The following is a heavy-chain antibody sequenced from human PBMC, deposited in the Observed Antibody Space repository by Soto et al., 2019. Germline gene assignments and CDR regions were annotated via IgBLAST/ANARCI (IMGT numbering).Heavy chain of an antibody. V-gene: IGHV1-8*01. CDR3: ARGSSGWSSRSREGFDY. Sequence: QVQLVQSGAEVKKPGASVKVSCKASGYTFTSYDINWVRQATGQGLEWMGWMNPNSGNTGYAQKFQGRVTMTRNTSISTAYMERSSLRSEDTAVYYCARGSSGWSSRSREGFDYWGQGTLVTVSS. J-gene: IGHJ4*02. D-gene: IGHD6-19*01. CDR1: GYTFTSYD. CDR2: MNPNSGNT.